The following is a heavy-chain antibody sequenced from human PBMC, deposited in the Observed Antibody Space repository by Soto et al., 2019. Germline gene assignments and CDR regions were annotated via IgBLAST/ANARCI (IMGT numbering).Heavy chain of an antibody. V-gene: IGHV1-69*02. J-gene: IGHJ4*02. CDR2: IIPTLGIA. D-gene: IGHD3-22*01. CDR3: AGYDSSGYYRTRFDY. CDR1: GGTFSSYP. Sequence: QVQLVQSGAEVKKPGSSVRVSCKASGGTFSSYPISWLRQAPGQGLEWMGRIIPTLGIANYAQKFQGRVTITADKSTSTAYMELSSQRSEDTAVYYCAGYDSSGYYRTRFDYWGQGTLVTVSS.